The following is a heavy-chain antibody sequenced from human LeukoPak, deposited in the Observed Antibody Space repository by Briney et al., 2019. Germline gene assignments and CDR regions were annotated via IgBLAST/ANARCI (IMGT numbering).Heavy chain of an antibody. CDR3: AITRNIAMPISYYYYGVDV. V-gene: IGHV4-31*03. J-gene: IGHJ6*02. CDR1: GGSISSGGYY. Sequence: SGTLSLTCTVSGGSISSGGYYWSWIRQHPGKGLEWIGYIYYSGSTYYNPSLKSRVTISVDTSENQFSLKLSSVTAADTAVYYCAITRNIAMPISYYYYGVDVWGQGTTVIVSS. CDR2: IYYSGST. D-gene: IGHD5-18*01.